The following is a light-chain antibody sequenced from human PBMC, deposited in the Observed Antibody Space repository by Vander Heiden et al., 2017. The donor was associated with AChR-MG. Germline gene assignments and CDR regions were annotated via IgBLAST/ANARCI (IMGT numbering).Light chain of an antibody. CDR3: NSRDSSGNHWV. J-gene: IGLJ3*02. CDR1: SLRSYY. CDR2: GTN. V-gene: IGLV3-19*01. Sequence: SSELTQDPAVSVALGQTVRITCQGNSLRSYYASWYQPKPGQAPVLVIYGTNNRPSGIPDRFSGSSSGNTASLTITGAQAEDEADYYCNSRDSSGNHWVFGVGTKRNVI.